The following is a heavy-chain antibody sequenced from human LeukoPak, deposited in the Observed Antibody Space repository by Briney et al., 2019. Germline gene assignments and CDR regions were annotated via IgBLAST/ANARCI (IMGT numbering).Heavy chain of an antibody. D-gene: IGHD3-10*01. J-gene: IGHJ6*03. CDR2: IIPLFGTA. CDR3: ARAMVRGVISYYYYMDV. V-gene: IGHV1-69*05. Sequence: GSSVKVSCKASGGTFSSYAISWVRQAPGQGLEWMGRIIPLFGTANYAQKCQGRVTITTDESTSTAYMELSSLRSEDTAVYYCARAMVRGVISYYYYMDVWGKGTTVTVSS. CDR1: GGTFSSYA.